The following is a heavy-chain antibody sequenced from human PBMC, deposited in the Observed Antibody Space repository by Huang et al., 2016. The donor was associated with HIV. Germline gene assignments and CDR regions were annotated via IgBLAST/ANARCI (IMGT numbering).Heavy chain of an antibody. D-gene: IGHD5-18*01. CDR3: ARGEYSYVYYFDY. CDR1: GDTFNTYA. V-gene: IGHV1-69*01. J-gene: IGHJ4*02. CDR2: IVPMYGTP. Sequence: QVQLVQSGAEVKKPGSSVKVSCKATGDTFNTYAISWVRQAPGHGREWMGGIVPMYGTPNYAQKFRGRVTITADEATSTAYIELSSLISEDTAIYYCARGEYSYVYYFDYWGQGTLVTVSS.